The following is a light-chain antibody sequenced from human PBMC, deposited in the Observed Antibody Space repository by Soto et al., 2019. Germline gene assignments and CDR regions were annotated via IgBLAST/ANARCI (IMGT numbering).Light chain of an antibody. V-gene: IGLV1-47*02. J-gene: IGLJ2*01. Sequence: QPVLTQPPSASGTPGQRVTISCSGSSSNIGTNYVYWYQQLPGTAPKLLIYSNNQRPSGVPDRFSGSKSGTSASLAISGLRSEDEADYYCAARDDSLRGPVFGGGTKLTVL. CDR3: AARDDSLRGPV. CDR1: SSNIGTNY. CDR2: SNN.